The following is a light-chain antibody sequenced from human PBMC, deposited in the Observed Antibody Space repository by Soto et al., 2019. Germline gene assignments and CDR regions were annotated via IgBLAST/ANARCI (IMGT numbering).Light chain of an antibody. V-gene: IGKV1-39*01. J-gene: IGKJ1*01. Sequence: DIQMTQSPSSLFASVGDRVTITCRASQSIRSYLNWYQQKPGKAPKLLIYAASSLQSGVPSRFSGSGSGTDFTLTISSLQPEDFATYYCQQSYSTPPTFGQGTKVEIK. CDR2: AAS. CDR3: QQSYSTPPT. CDR1: QSIRSY.